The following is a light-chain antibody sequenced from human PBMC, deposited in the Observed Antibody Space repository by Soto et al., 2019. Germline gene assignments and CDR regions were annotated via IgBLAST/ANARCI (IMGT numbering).Light chain of an antibody. V-gene: IGLV2-8*01. J-gene: IGLJ3*02. CDR3: TSYVGSDIWV. Sequence: QSALTQPPSASGSPGQSVTISRTGTSSDVGAYKYVSWYQQYPGKDHKLMIYEVSKRPSGVPDRFSGSKSGNTASLTVSGLQAEDEADYYCTSYVGSDIWVFGGGTKLTVL. CDR2: EVS. CDR1: SSDVGAYKY.